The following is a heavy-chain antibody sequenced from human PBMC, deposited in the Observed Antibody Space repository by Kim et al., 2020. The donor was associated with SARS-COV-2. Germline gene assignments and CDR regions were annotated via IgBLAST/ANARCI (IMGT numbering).Heavy chain of an antibody. CDR1: GFIFSDHY. Sequence: GGSLRLSCAASGFIFSDHYMDWVRQAPGKGLEWVGRSRKKANSYTTEYAASVRGRFTISRDDSKNLLYLQMNSLKTEDTAVYYCARGSATVTTGYWGQGTLVTVSS. CDR2: SRKKANSYTT. V-gene: IGHV3-72*01. J-gene: IGHJ4*02. D-gene: IGHD4-17*01. CDR3: ARGSATVTTGY.